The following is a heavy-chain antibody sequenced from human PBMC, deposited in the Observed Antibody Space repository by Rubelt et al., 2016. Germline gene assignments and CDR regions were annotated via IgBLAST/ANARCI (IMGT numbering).Heavy chain of an antibody. V-gene: IGHV4-4*02. Sequence: QVQLQQSGPGLVKPSGTLSLTCAVSGASISSYNWWSWVRQSPGQGLEWIGEINHSGSTNYNPSLKSRLTVSVDTSKNQFSRRLTSVTAAETAVYYCARDHYDLLTGDYESVWGQGTLVTVSS. CDR3: ARDHYDLLTGDYESV. D-gene: IGHD3-9*01. CDR1: GASISSYNW. J-gene: IGHJ4*02. CDR2: INHSGST.